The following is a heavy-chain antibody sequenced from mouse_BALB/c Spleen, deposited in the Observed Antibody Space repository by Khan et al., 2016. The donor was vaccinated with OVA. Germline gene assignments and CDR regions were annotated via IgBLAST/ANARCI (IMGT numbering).Heavy chain of an antibody. CDR3: TRDGYSSWFAY. CDR1: GFNIKDYY. V-gene: IGHV14-1*02. Sequence: EVQLQQSGAELVRPGALVKLSCKASGFNIKDYYMHWVKQRPEQGLVWIGRIDPENGNTIYDPKFQGQASITSDTSSNTAYLQLSSLTSADTAVYYCTRDGYSSWFAYWGQGTLVTVSA. D-gene: IGHD2-3*01. J-gene: IGHJ3*01. CDR2: IDPENGNT.